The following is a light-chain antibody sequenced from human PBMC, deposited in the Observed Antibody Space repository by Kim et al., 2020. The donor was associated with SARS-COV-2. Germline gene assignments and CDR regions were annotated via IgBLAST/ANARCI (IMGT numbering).Light chain of an antibody. Sequence: NFMLTQPHSVSESPGKTVTISCTRSSGNIASNYMQWYQQRPGSAPTIVIYEDTQRPSGVPDRFSGSIYSSSNSPSLTISGLKTEDEADYCCQSYDNTNQVFGGGTQLTVL. V-gene: IGLV6-57*04. CDR3: QSYDNTNQV. J-gene: IGLJ3*02. CDR1: SGNIASNY. CDR2: EDT.